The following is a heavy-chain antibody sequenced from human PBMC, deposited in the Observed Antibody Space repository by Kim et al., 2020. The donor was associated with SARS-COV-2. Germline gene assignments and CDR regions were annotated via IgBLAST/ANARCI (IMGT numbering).Heavy chain of an antibody. CDR3: ARGSVYDRSGDMDV. Sequence: GGSLRLSCTASGFTFSNYNMHWVRQAPGKGLEWVSAISNDGSKTFTGDSVGGRFTISRDNSKDTLYLQMESLRADDTALYFCARGSVYDRSGDMDVWGQGTTVTVSS. D-gene: IGHD3-10*01. CDR2: ISNDGSKT. CDR1: GFTFSNYN. V-gene: IGHV3-23*01. J-gene: IGHJ6*02.